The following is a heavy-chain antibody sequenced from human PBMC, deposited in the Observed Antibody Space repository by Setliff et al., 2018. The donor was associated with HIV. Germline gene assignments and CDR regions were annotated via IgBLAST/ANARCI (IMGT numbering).Heavy chain of an antibody. D-gene: IGHD3-10*01. CDR2: IFYSGST. CDR1: GGSVSTGNYY. CDR3: TRRGADSYYPRPLDV. V-gene: IGHV4-61*01. J-gene: IGHJ6*04. Sequence: SETLSLTCTVSGGSVSTGNYYWNWIRLPPGKGPEWIGYIFYSGSTNYCPSLKSRVTISVDTSKNQFSLRLNSVTAADTAIYYCTRRGADSYYPRPLDVWGKGTTVTVSS.